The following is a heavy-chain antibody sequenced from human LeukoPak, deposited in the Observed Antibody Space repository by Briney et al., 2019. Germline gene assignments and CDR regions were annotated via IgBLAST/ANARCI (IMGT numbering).Heavy chain of an antibody. J-gene: IGHJ4*02. Sequence: SETLSLTCAVYGGSFSGYYWSWIRQPPGKGLEWIGEINHSGSTNYNPSLKSRVTISVDTSKNQFSLKLSSVTAADTAVYYCARSSSIATSGYWGQGTLVTVSS. CDR2: INHSGST. CDR3: ARSSSIATSGY. V-gene: IGHV4-34*01. D-gene: IGHD6-6*01. CDR1: GGSFSGYY.